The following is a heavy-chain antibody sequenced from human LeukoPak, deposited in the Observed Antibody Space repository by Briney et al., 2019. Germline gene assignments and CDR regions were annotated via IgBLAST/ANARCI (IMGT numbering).Heavy chain of an antibody. D-gene: IGHD3-3*02. J-gene: IGHJ5*02. CDR1: GGSFSGYY. CDR2: INHSGST. Sequence: SETLSLTCAVCGGSFSGYYWSWIRQPPGKGLEWIGEINHSGSTNYNPSLKSRVTISVDTSKNQFSLKLSSVTAADTAVYYCAGRGLALGWFDPWGQGTLVTVSS. V-gene: IGHV4-34*01. CDR3: AGRGLALGWFDP.